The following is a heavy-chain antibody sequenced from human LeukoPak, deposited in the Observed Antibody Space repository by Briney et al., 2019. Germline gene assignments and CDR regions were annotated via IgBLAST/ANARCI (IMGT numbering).Heavy chain of an antibody. Sequence: PGGSLRLSCAASGFTFSSYAMSWVRQAPGKGLEWVSAISGSSGSTYYADSVKGRFTISRDNSKNTLYLQMNSLRAEDTAVYYCAKGPGYSSSWYEGFDYWGQGTLVTVSS. J-gene: IGHJ4*02. CDR2: ISGSSGST. V-gene: IGHV3-23*01. CDR1: GFTFSSYA. CDR3: AKGPGYSSSWYEGFDY. D-gene: IGHD6-13*01.